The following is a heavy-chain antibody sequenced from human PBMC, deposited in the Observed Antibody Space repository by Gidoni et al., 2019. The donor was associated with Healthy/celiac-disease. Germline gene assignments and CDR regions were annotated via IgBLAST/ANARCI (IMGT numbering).Heavy chain of an antibody. CDR2: IYYSGST. CDR1: GGSISSYY. D-gene: IGHD3-22*01. V-gene: IGHV4-59*01. Sequence: QVQLQESGPGLVKPSETLSLTCTVSGGSISSYYWSWIRQPPGKGLEWIGYIYYSGSTNYNPSLKSRVTISVDTSKNQFSLKLSSVTAADTAVYYCARETIHDSSGPLDYWGQGTLVTVSS. J-gene: IGHJ4*02. CDR3: ARETIHDSSGPLDY.